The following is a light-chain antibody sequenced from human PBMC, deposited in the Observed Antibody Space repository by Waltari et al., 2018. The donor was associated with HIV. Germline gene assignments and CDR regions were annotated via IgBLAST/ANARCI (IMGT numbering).Light chain of an antibody. CDR2: EDS. V-gene: IGLV3-1*01. CDR1: KLGDKY. J-gene: IGLJ1*01. CDR3: QAWDSSTAYV. Sequence: SYELTQSPSVSVSPGQTASITCSGDKLGDKYACWYQQKPGQSPVLVISEDSTRPSGIPERFSGSNSGNTATLTISGTQAMDEADYYCQAWDSSTAYVFGTGTKVTVL.